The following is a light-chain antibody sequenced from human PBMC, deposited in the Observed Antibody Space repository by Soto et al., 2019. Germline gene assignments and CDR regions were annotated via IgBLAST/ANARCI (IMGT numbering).Light chain of an antibody. V-gene: IGKV3-15*01. CDR2: DTS. CDR3: QPYNNWPLT. CDR1: QGIGDT. Sequence: EFVMRQSTATLSVSPGEGATLPCRASQGIGDTLAWYQHKPGQTPRLLIYDTSTRATGVPTRFSGSRSGAEFTLTINSLQSEDFAVYYCQPYNNWPLTFGGGTKVDIK. J-gene: IGKJ4*01.